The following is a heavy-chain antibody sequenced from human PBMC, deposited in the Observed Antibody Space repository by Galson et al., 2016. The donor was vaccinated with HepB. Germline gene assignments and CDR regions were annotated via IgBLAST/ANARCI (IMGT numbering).Heavy chain of an antibody. Sequence: SLRLSCAASGFTFSSYTMTWVRQAPGKGLEWVSTIIGSGVGTYYADSVKGRFTISRDNSKNTLYLQMNTLRADDTAVYYCVKGAVAVAGTSGDYWGQGTLVTVSS. CDR1: GFTFSSYT. D-gene: IGHD6-19*01. CDR3: VKGAVAVAGTSGDY. J-gene: IGHJ4*02. V-gene: IGHV3-23*01. CDR2: IIGSGVGT.